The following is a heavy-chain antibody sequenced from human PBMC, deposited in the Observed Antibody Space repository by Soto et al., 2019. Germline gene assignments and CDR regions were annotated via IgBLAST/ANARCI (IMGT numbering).Heavy chain of an antibody. CDR2: ISSSSSTI. V-gene: IGHV3-48*01. Sequence: GGSLRLSCAASGFTFSSYSMNWVRQAPGKGQEWVSYISSSSSTIYYADSVKGRFTISRDNAKNSLYLQMNSLRAEDTAVYYCAREAPRDDIFTGYYPNPFDYWGQGTLVTVSS. CDR3: AREAPRDDIFTGYYPNPFDY. J-gene: IGHJ4*02. CDR1: GFTFSSYS. D-gene: IGHD3-9*01.